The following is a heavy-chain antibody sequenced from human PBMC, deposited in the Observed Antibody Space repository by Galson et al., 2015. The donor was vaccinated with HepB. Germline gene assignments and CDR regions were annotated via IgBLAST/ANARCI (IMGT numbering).Heavy chain of an antibody. D-gene: IGHD2-2*01. J-gene: IGHJ4*02. V-gene: IGHV3-33*01. CDR1: GFTFSRHG. CDR2: IWYDGSNQ. Sequence: SLRLSCAASGFTFSRHGTHWVRQAPGKGLEWVALIWYDGSNQYYGDSVKGRFTISRGNAKNTLYLQVNSLRVEDTAVYYCAREDPTVAVAVLDYWGQGTLVAVSS. CDR3: AREDPTVAVAVLDY.